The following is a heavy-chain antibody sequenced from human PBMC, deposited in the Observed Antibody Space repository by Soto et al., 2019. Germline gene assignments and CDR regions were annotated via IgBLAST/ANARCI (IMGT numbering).Heavy chain of an antibody. CDR3: TTPGVDTAMVISDYFDY. CDR1: GFTFSNAW. CDR2: IKSKTDGGTT. D-gene: IGHD5-18*01. V-gene: IGHV3-15*01. J-gene: IGHJ4*02. Sequence: PGGSLRLSCAASGFTFSNAWMSWVRQAPGKGLEWVGRIKSKTDGGTTDYAAPVKGRFTISRDDSKNTLYLQMNSLKTEDTAVYYCTTPGVDTAMVISDYFDYWGQGTLVTVSS.